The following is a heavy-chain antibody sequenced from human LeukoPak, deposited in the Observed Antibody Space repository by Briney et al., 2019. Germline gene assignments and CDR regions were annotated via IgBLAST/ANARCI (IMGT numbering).Heavy chain of an antibody. CDR2: IKTKTDTDNGTT. CDR3: TTDFFQFMRSDEQYFDY. J-gene: IGHJ4*02. CDR1: GFTFSNAW. D-gene: IGHD3-16*01. V-gene: IGHV3-15*01. Sequence: GGSLRLSCAASGFTFSNAWMTWARQAPGKGLEWVGRIKTKTDTDNGTTDYAAPVKGRFTISRDDSKNTLYLQMNSLKTEDTAVYFCTTDFFQFMRSDEQYFDYWGQGTLVTVSS.